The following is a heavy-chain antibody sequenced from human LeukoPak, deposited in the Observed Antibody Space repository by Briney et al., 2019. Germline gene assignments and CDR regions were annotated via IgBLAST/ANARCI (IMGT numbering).Heavy chain of an antibody. CDR3: VKGCYSSSWYYFDY. J-gene: IGHJ4*02. V-gene: IGHV3-64D*09. CDR2: ISSNGGST. D-gene: IGHD6-13*01. Sequence: GGSLRLSCSASGFTFSSYAMHWVSQAPGKGLEYVSAISSNGGSTYYADSVKGRFTISRDNSKNTLYLQMSSLRAEDTAVYYCVKGCYSSSWYYFDYWGQGTLVTVSS. CDR1: GFTFSSYA.